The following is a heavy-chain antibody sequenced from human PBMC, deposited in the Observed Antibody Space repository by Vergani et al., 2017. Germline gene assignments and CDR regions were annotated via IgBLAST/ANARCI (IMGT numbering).Heavy chain of an antibody. CDR2: INHRGST. Sequence: QVQLQQWGAGLLKPSETLSLTCAVYGGSFSGYYWSWIREPPGKGLEWIGEINHRGSTNYNPSLKSRVTISVNTSKNQFYLKLSSVTAADTAVYYCARKGGCAKKVGSYFDYWGQGTLVTVSS. D-gene: IGHD4/OR15-4a*01. J-gene: IGHJ4*02. V-gene: IGHV4-34*01. CDR3: ARKGGCAKKVGSYFDY. CDR1: GGSFSGYY.